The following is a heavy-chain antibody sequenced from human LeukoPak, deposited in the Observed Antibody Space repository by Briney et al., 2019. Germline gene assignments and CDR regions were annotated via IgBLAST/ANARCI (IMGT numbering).Heavy chain of an antibody. D-gene: IGHD5-18*01. V-gene: IGHV3-30*19. CDR2: ITYDGSEM. Sequence: GGSLRLSCAASGFTFSSYGMYWVRQAPGKGLECVAFITYDGSEMYYADSVKGRFTISRDNSRDTPYLQVNSLRGDDTAIYYCARNRGYTYDYDSFDPWGQGTLVTVSS. CDR1: GFTFSSYG. J-gene: IGHJ5*02. CDR3: ARNRGYTYDYDSFDP.